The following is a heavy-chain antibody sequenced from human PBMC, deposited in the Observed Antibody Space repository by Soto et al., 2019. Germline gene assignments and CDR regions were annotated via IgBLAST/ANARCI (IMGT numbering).Heavy chain of an antibody. J-gene: IGHJ4*02. D-gene: IGHD6-13*01. CDR1: GGTFSSYT. CDR2: IIPILGIA. V-gene: IGHV1-69*08. CDR3: AGELSRVAAAGTIFFRY. Sequence: QVQLVQSGAEVKKPGSSVKVSCKASGGTFSSYTISWVRQAPGQGLEWMGRIIPILGIAHYAQKFQGRVTITADKSTSTAYVVLGSVRAEDAGVDYCAGELSRVAAAGTIFFRYWGQGTLVTVFS.